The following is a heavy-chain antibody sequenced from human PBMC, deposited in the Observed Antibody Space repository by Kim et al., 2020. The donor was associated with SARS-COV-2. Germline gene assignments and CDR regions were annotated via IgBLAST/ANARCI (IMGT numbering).Heavy chain of an antibody. CDR1: GGSFSTGIW. J-gene: IGHJ2*01. Sequence: SETLSLTCAVSGGSFSTGIWWTWVRQPPGKGLEWIGEISHSGSTNYNPSLKSRVTISLDKSKNQFSLKLNSVTAADTAGYYCARGGNYWYFDLWGLGTLV. V-gene: IGHV4-4*02. CDR2: ISHSGST. D-gene: IGHD3-10*01. CDR3: ARGGNYWYFDL.